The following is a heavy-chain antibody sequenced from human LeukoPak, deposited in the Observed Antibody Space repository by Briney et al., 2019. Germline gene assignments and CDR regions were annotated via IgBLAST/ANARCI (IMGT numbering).Heavy chain of an antibody. Sequence: GGSLRLPCAGSGFTFSSYSMNWVRQAPGKGLEWFSYISSSSSIIDSADSVKGRFTISRDNAKNSLYLQMNSLRAEDTAVYYCARARGYSYGYSDYWGQGTLVTVSS. D-gene: IGHD5-18*01. V-gene: IGHV3-48*01. CDR3: ARARGYSYGYSDY. CDR1: GFTFSSYS. CDR2: ISSSSSII. J-gene: IGHJ4*02.